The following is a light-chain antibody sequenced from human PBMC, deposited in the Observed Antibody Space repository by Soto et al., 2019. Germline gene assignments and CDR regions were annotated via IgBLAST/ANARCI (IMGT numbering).Light chain of an antibody. J-gene: IGLJ1*01. V-gene: IGLV2-14*03. Sequence: QSALTQPASVSGSPGQSIAISCTGSSSDVGGYKYVSWYQQHPGKAPKLMIYDVSNRPSGVSDRFSGSKSGNTASLTISGLQSEYEADYYCSSYTSITSYVFGTGTEVTVL. CDR2: DVS. CDR1: SSDVGGYKY. CDR3: SSYTSITSYV.